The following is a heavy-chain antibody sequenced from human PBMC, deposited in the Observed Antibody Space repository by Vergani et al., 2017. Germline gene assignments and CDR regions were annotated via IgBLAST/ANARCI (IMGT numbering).Heavy chain of an antibody. CDR2: IIPILGIA. Sequence: QVQLVQSGAEVKKPGSSVKVSCKASGVTFSSYTISWVRQAPGQGLEWMGRIIPILGIANYAQKFQGRVTITADKSTSTAYMELSSLRSEDTAVYYCARDTRGNSDWYYYGMDVWGQGTTVTVSS. J-gene: IGHJ6*02. D-gene: IGHD4-23*01. V-gene: IGHV1-69*08. CDR1: GVTFSSYT. CDR3: ARDTRGNSDWYYYGMDV.